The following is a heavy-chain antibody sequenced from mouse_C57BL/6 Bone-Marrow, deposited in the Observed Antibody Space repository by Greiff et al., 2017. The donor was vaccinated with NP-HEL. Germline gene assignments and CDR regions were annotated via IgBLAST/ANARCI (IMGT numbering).Heavy chain of an antibody. CDR1: GFNIKDDY. J-gene: IGHJ4*01. V-gene: IGHV14-4*01. CDR2: IDPENGDT. Sequence: EVKLVESGAELVRPGASVKLSCTASGFNIKDDYMHWVKQRPEQGLEWIGWIDPENGDTEYASKFQGKATITADTSSNTAYLQLSSLTSEDTAVYYCTTWAIYLYAMDYWGQGTSVTVSS. D-gene: IGHD2-1*01. CDR3: TTWAIYLYAMDY.